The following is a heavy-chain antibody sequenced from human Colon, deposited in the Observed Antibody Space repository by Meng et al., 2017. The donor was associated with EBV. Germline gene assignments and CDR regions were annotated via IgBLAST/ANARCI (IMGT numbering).Heavy chain of an antibody. D-gene: IGHD5-24*01. V-gene: IGHV4-4*02. J-gene: IGHJ4*02. CDR2: IYHGGNT. CDR1: GASISSNNW. CDR3: ARGNAYNAPSFDY. Sequence: GRLREPGPGLVGPARTLSLSCAVAGASISSNNWWGWVRQPPGKGLEWIGEIYHGGNTNYNPSLKSRVTISVDRSNDQFSLSLSSVTAADTAVYYCARGNAYNAPSFDYWGQGTLVTVSS.